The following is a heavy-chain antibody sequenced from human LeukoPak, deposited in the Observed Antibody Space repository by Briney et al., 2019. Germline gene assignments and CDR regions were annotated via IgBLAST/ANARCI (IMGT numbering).Heavy chain of an antibody. CDR1: GYSFTNYW. Sequence: RGESLQISCKGSGYSFTNYWVAWVRQMPGKGLEWMGIMNPVDSDTRYSPSFQGQVSISADKSINTAYLQWSSLKASDTAMYYCTRRYGRSGYSDYWGQGTLVTVSS. V-gene: IGHV5-51*01. J-gene: IGHJ4*02. CDR2: MNPVDSDT. D-gene: IGHD3-22*01. CDR3: TRRYGRSGYSDY.